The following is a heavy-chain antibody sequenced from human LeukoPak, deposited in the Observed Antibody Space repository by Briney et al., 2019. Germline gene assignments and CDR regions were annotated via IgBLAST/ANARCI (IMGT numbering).Heavy chain of an antibody. CDR1: GYTFTGYY. J-gene: IGHJ5*02. CDR2: INPNSGGT. CDR3: ARGSPAVAGTDWFDP. D-gene: IGHD6-19*01. V-gene: IGHV1-2*02. Sequence: ASVKVSCKASGYTFTGYYMHWVRQAPGQGLEWMGWINPNSGGTNYAQKFQGRVTMTRDTSISTAYMELSRLRSDDTAVYYCARGSPAVAGTDWFDPWGQGTLVTVSS.